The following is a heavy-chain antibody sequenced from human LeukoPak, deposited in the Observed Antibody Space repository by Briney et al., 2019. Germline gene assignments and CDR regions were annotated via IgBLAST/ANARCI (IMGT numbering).Heavy chain of an antibody. CDR1: DGSISSYY. Sequence: PSETLSLTCTVSDGSISSYYWSWIRQPPGKGLEWIGNIYNNGGTNYNPSLKSRVTISVDTSKNQFSLKLSSVTAADTAIYSCARHSTVNTPLSWFDPWGQGMLVTVSS. J-gene: IGHJ5*02. D-gene: IGHD4-11*01. CDR2: IYNNGGT. CDR3: ARHSTVNTPLSWFDP. V-gene: IGHV4-59*08.